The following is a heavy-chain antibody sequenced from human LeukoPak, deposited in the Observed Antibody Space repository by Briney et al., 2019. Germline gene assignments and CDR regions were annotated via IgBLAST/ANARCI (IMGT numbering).Heavy chain of an antibody. CDR3: AKGAVAFVVGGAGGYFDL. D-gene: IGHD2-21*01. J-gene: IGHJ2*01. V-gene: IGHV1-24*01. CDR1: GYTLTELS. CDR2: FDPEDGET. Sequence: ASVKVSCKVSGYTLTELSMHWVRQAPGKGLEWMGGFDPEDGETIYAQKFQGRVTMTEDTSTDTAYMELSSLRAEDTALYYCAKGAVAFVVGGAGGYFDLWGRGTLVTVSS.